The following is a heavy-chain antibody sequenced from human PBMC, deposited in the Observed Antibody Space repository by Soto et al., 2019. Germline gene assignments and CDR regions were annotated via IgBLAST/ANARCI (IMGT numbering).Heavy chain of an antibody. V-gene: IGHV3-30-3*01. D-gene: IGHD5-12*01. Sequence: GGSLRLSCAASGFTFNIYALHWVRQAPGKGLEWVAVISFDGTKKYYSDSVKGRFTISRDNLKNTLYLQMNNLRVEDAALYFCAREDAYGYRYINYGLDVWGQGTTVTVSS. CDR3: AREDAYGYRYINYGLDV. CDR2: ISFDGTKK. J-gene: IGHJ6*02. CDR1: GFTFNIYA.